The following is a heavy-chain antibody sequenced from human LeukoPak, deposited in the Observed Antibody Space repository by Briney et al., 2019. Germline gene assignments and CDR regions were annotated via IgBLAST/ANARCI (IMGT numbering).Heavy chain of an antibody. Sequence: GGSLRLSCAASGFTFSSYAMSWLRQAPGKGLEWVSAISGSGGSTYYADSVKGRFTISRDNSKNTLYLQMNSLRAEDTAVYYCAKRPFIAVAGTFDYWGQGTLVTVSS. V-gene: IGHV3-23*01. CDR2: ISGSGGST. D-gene: IGHD6-19*01. CDR1: GFTFSSYA. J-gene: IGHJ4*02. CDR3: AKRPFIAVAGTFDY.